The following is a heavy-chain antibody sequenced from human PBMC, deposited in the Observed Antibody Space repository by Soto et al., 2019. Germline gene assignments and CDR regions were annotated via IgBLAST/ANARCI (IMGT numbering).Heavy chain of an antibody. J-gene: IGHJ4*02. D-gene: IGHD4-17*01. CDR2: ISAHNGDS. V-gene: IGHV1-18*04. CDR3: FYGGNSPISGEFDY. CDR1: GYAFTSLA. Sequence: QVQLVQSGAEVKKPGASVKISCKASGYAFTSLAFSWVRQAPGQGLEWMGWISAHNGDSIYAQKLQGRVTLTTDTSTTTAYMELRSLRSEDTAVYYCFYGGNSPISGEFDYWGQGTLVTVSS.